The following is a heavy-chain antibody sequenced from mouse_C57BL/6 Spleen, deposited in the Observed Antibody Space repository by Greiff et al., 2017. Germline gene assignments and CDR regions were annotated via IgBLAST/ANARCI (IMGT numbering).Heavy chain of an antibody. V-gene: IGHV1-22*01. CDR2: INPNNGGT. CDR1: GYTFTDYY. CDR3: ERIGGSGYGFAY. J-gene: IGHJ3*01. D-gene: IGHD3-2*02. Sequence: EVQLQQSGPELVKPGASVKMSCKASGYTFTDYYMHWVKQSPGQGLEWIGYINPNNGGTSYNQKFKGKATLTVNKSSTTAYLELRSLTSEDAAVDDCERIGGSGYGFAYWGQGTLVTVSA.